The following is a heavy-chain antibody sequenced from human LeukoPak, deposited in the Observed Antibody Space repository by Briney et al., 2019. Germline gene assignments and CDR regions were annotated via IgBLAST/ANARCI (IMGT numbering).Heavy chain of an antibody. CDR2: IYHSGST. Sequence: SETLSLTCTVSGYSISSGYYWGWIRQPPGKGLEWIGSIYHSGSTYYNPSLKSRVTISVDTSKNQFSLKLSSVTAADTAAYYCAIQLWFGAFDIWGQGTMATVSS. J-gene: IGHJ3*02. V-gene: IGHV4-38-2*02. CDR3: AIQLWFGAFDI. D-gene: IGHD5-18*01. CDR1: GYSISSGYY.